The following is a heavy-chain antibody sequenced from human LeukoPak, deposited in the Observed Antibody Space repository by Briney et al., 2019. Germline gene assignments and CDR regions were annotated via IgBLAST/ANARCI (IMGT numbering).Heavy chain of an antibody. D-gene: IGHD2-21*01. CDR2: INQDGNSQ. Sequence: GGSLRLSCEASGFAFSSYWASWVRQAPGKGLEWVANINQDGNSQNYVDSVRGRSTISKDNAKNSVYLQINSLRAEDTAVYYCARSLWPEDYWGQGILVTVSS. J-gene: IGHJ4*02. CDR1: GFAFSSYW. CDR3: ARSLWPEDY. V-gene: IGHV3-7*01.